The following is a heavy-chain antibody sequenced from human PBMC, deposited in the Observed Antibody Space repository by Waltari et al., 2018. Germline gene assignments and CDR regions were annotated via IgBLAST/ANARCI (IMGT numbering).Heavy chain of an antibody. CDR1: GGSFSGYY. Sequence: QVQLQQWGAGLLKPSETLSLTCAVYGGSFSGYYWSWIRQPPGKGLEWIGEINHSGSTNYHPSLKSRVTISVDTSKNQFSLKLSSVTAADTAVYYCARVRKYSSGWYKDGAFDIWGQGTMVTVSS. J-gene: IGHJ3*02. CDR3: ARVRKYSSGWYKDGAFDI. CDR2: INHSGST. D-gene: IGHD6-19*01. V-gene: IGHV4-34*01.